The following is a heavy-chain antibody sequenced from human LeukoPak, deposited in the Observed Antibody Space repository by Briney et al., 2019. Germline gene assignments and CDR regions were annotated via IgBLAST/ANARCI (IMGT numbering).Heavy chain of an antibody. D-gene: IGHD3-10*01. Sequence: ASVKVSCKASGYTFTSYGISWVRQAPGQGLEWMGWISAYNGNTNYAQKLQGRVTMPTDTSTSTAYMELRSLRSDDTAVYYCARDTPITMVRGGDFDYWGQGTLVTVSS. CDR3: ARDTPITMVRGGDFDY. CDR2: ISAYNGNT. J-gene: IGHJ4*02. V-gene: IGHV1-18*01. CDR1: GYTFTSYG.